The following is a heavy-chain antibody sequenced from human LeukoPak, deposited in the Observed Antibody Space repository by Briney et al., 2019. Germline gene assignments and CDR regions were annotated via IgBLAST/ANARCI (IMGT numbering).Heavy chain of an antibody. V-gene: IGHV1-18*01. Sequence: ASLNVSCKASGYTFTSYGISWVRHAPGQRLEWIVWISAYNDNTNYAQKLQGRITMTTNTSTSTAYQELRSLRSDDTAVYAVEKVWGDIVVVPAGPTLYNWFDPWGQGTMVIVSS. CDR2: ISAYNDNT. D-gene: IGHD2-2*01. CDR3: EKVWGDIVVVPAGPTLYNWFDP. J-gene: IGHJ5*02. CDR1: GYTFTSYG.